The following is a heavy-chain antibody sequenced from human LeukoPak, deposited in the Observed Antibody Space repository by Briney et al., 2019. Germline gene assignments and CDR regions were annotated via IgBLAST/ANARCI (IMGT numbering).Heavy chain of an antibody. V-gene: IGHV3-7*01. J-gene: IGHJ4*02. CDR1: GFTFSSYW. D-gene: IGHD4-17*01. Sequence: GGSLRLSCAASGFTFSSYWMSWVRQAPGKGLEWVANIKQDGSEKYYVDSVKGRFTISRDNAKNSLYLQMNSLRAEDTAVYYCAREGGTTVPYYFDYWGQGTLVTVSS. CDR2: IKQDGSEK. CDR3: AREGGTTVPYYFDY.